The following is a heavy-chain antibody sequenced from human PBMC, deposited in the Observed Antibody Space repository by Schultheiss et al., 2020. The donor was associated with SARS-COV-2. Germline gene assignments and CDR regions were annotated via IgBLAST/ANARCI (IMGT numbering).Heavy chain of an antibody. CDR2: IYYSGST. J-gene: IGHJ3*02. D-gene: IGHD3-10*01. CDR1: GGSISSYY. V-gene: IGHV4-59*01. Sequence: SETLSLTCTVSGGSISSYYWSWIRQPPGKGLEWIGYIYYSGSTNYNPSLKSRVTISVDTSKNQFSLKLSSVAAADTAVYYCARVRSGASRMVRGVHDAFDIWGQGTMVTVSS. CDR3: ARVRSGASRMVRGVHDAFDI.